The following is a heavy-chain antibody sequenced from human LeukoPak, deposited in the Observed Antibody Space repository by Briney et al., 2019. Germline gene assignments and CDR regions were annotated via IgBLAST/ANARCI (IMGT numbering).Heavy chain of an antibody. Sequence: SETLPLTCTVSGGSISSSSYYWGWIRQPAGKGLEWIGSIYYSGSTYYNPSLKSRVTISVDTSKNQFSLKLSSVTAADTAVYYCARLTGYYTPFDYWGQGTLVTVSS. CDR3: ARLTGYYTPFDY. D-gene: IGHD3/OR15-3a*01. CDR1: GGSISSSSYY. J-gene: IGHJ4*02. CDR2: IYYSGST. V-gene: IGHV4-39*01.